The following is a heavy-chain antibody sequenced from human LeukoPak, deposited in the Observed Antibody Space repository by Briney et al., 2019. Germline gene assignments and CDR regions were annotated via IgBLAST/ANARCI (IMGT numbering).Heavy chain of an antibody. CDR3: ARDREAAAGFDAFDI. CDR2: ISAYNGNT. Sequence: ASVRVSCKASGYTFTSYGITWVRQAPGQGLEWMGWISAYNGNTNYAQKLQGRVTMTTDTSTSTAYMELRSLRSDDTAVYYCARDREAAAGFDAFDIWGQGTTVTVSS. D-gene: IGHD6-13*01. CDR1: GYTFTSYG. V-gene: IGHV1-18*01. J-gene: IGHJ3*02.